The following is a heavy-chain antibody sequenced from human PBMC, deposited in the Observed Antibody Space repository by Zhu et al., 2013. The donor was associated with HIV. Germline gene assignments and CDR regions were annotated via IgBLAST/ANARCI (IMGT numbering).Heavy chain of an antibody. CDR2: IIPIFGTA. D-gene: IGHD2-15*01. CDR3: ARACSGGSCYRADAFDI. Sequence: QVQLVQSGAEVKKPGSSVKVSCRASGGTFSSYAISWVRQAPGQGLEWMGGIIPIFGTANYAQKFQGRVTITADESTSTAYMELSSLRSEDTAVYYCARACSGGSCYRADAFDIWGQGQWSRLF. J-gene: IGHJ3*02. CDR1: GGTFSSYA. V-gene: IGHV1-69*01.